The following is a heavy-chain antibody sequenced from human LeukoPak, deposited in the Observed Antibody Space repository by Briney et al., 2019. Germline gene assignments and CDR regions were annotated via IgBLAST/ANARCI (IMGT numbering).Heavy chain of an antibody. CDR1: GFTFSSYA. J-gene: IGHJ3*02. CDR2: ISGSGGST. V-gene: IGHV3-23*01. Sequence: GGSLRPSCAASGFTFSSYAVSWVRQAPGKGLEWVSAISGSGGSTYYADSVKGRFTISRDNSKNTLYLQMNSLRAEDTAVYYCAQRTMTTDAFDIWGQGTMVTVSS. CDR3: AQRTMTTDAFDI. D-gene: IGHD4-17*01.